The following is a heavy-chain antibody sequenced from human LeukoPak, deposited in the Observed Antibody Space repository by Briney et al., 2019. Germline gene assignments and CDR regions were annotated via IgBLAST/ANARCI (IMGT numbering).Heavy chain of an antibody. J-gene: IGHJ2*01. D-gene: IGHD5-18*01. CDR2: IYYSGST. V-gene: IGHV4-59*12. CDR3: ARRRLRGYSYVHWYFDL. Sequence: PSETLSLTCTVSGGSISSYYWSWIRQPPGKGLEWIGYIYYSGSTNYNPSLKSRVTISVDTSKNQFSLKLSSVTAADTAVYYCARRRLRGYSYVHWYFDLWGRGTLVTVSS. CDR1: GGSISSYY.